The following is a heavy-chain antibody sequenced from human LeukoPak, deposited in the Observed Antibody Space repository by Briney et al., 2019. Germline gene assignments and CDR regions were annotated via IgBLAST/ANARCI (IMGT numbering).Heavy chain of an antibody. CDR1: GGTFSSYA. V-gene: IGHV1-69*05. Sequence: GASVKASCKASGGTFSSYAISWVRQAPGQGLEWMGRIIPIFGTANYAQKFQGRVTITTDESTSTAYMELSSLRSEDTAVYYCAREWDTAMVTKWFDPWGQGTLVTVSS. CDR3: AREWDTAMVTKWFDP. CDR2: IIPIFGTA. J-gene: IGHJ5*02. D-gene: IGHD5-18*01.